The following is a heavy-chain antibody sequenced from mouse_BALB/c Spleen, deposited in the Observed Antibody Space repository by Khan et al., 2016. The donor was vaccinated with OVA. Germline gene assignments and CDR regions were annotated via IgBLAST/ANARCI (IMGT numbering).Heavy chain of an antibody. J-gene: IGHJ4*01. Sequence: VQLVESGPGLVAPSQSLSITCTVSGFSLTNYGVHWVRQPPGKGLEWLVVIWSDGSTNYNSVLKSRLSISKDKSKSQVFLKMNSLQTDDTAMYYCARWFDGYSSLYAMDYWGQGTSVTVSS. D-gene: IGHD2-3*01. V-gene: IGHV2-6*02. CDR3: ARWFDGYSSLYAMDY. CDR2: IWSDGST. CDR1: GFSLTNYG.